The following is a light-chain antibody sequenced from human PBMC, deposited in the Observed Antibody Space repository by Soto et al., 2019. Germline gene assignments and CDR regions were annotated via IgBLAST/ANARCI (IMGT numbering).Light chain of an antibody. CDR3: QQYGSSLIT. V-gene: IGKV3-20*01. CDR2: GAS. Sequence: EVVMRQSPATLSVSPGEGATLSCRASQSVSSNSLAWYHQKPGQPPRLLMYGASSRATGIPDRFSGSGSGTDFTLTISRLEPEDFAVYYCQQYGSSLITFGQGTRL. CDR1: QSVSSNS. J-gene: IGKJ5*01.